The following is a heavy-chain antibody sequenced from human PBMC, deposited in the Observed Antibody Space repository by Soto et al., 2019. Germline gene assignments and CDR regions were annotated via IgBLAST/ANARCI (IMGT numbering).Heavy chain of an antibody. V-gene: IGHV3-23*01. CDR2: ISGSGGST. J-gene: IGHJ6*02. Sequence: EVQLLESGGGLVQPGGSLRLSCAASGFTFSSYAMSWVRQAPGKGLEWVSAISGSGGSTYYADSVKGRFTISRDNSKNPLYLQMNSLRAEDTAVYYCAKASSAQNYYYGMDVWGQGTTVTVSS. CDR1: GFTFSSYA. CDR3: AKASSAQNYYYGMDV.